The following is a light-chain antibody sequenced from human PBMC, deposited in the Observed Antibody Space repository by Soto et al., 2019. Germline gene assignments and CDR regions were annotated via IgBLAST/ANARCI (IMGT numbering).Light chain of an antibody. CDR3: QQHYSTPHT. CDR1: QTVLYSSNNKNY. V-gene: IGKV4-1*01. Sequence: DIVMTQSPDSLAVSLGERATINCKSSQTVLYSSNNKNYLAWYLQKPGQPPKLLIYWASTRESGVPDRFSGSGSGTDFTLTISSLQAEDVAVYYCQQHYSTPHTFGQGTKLEIK. CDR2: WAS. J-gene: IGKJ2*01.